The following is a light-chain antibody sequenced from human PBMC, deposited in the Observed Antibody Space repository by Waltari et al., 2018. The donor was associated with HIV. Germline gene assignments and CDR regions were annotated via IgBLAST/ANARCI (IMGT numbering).Light chain of an antibody. CDR1: SSDVGGYNY. CDR2: AVS. V-gene: IGLV2-14*03. CDR3: SSYTSSRSYV. J-gene: IGLJ1*01. Sequence: QSALTQPASVSGSPGQSITISCTGTSSDVGGYNYVYWYQQHPGKAPKLMIYAVSNRPSGVSNRFSGSKSSNTASLTISGLQAEDEADYYCSSYTSSRSYVFGTGTRVTV.